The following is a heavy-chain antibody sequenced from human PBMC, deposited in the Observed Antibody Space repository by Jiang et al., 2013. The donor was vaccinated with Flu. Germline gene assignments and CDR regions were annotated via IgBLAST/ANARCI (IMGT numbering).Heavy chain of an antibody. CDR2: INAGNGNT. CDR1: GYTFTNYA. V-gene: IGHV1-3*01. Sequence: SGAEVKKPGASVKVSCKASGYTFTNYAMHWVRQAPGQRLEWMGWINAGNGNTKYSQKFQGRVAITRDTSASTAYMELSSLRSEDTTVYYCARGRPVAGTDIDYWGQGTLVTVSS. J-gene: IGHJ4*02. CDR3: ARGRPVAGTDIDY. D-gene: IGHD6-19*01.